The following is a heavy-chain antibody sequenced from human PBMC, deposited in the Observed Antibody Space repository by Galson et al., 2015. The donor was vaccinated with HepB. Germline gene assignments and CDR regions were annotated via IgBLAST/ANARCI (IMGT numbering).Heavy chain of an antibody. CDR2: IRSKTNSYAT. Sequence: SLRLSCAASGFTFSGSAMHWVRQASGKGLEWVGRIRSKTNSYATAYAASVKGRFTISRDDSKNTAYLQMNSLKTEDTAVYYCTRPPPCIAVAGTNDYWGQGTLVTVSS. CDR3: TRPPPCIAVAGTNDY. V-gene: IGHV3-73*01. D-gene: IGHD6-19*01. J-gene: IGHJ4*02. CDR1: GFTFSGSA.